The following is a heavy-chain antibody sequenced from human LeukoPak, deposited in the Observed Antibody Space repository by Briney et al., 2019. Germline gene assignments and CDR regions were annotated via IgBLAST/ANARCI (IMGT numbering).Heavy chain of an antibody. CDR1: GFTFSSYG. Sequence: GGTPRLSCAASGFTFSSYGMSWVRQAPGKGLEWVSAISGSGGSTYYADSVKGRFTISRDNSKNTLYLQMNSLRAEDTAVYYCARAHGSGSFDYWGQGTLVTVSS. D-gene: IGHD3-10*01. CDR2: ISGSGGST. V-gene: IGHV3-23*01. J-gene: IGHJ4*02. CDR3: ARAHGSGSFDY.